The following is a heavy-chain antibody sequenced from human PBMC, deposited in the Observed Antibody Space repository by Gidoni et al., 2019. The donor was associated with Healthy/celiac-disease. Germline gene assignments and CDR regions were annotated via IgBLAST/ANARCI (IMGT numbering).Heavy chain of an antibody. D-gene: IGHD6-6*01. CDR2: IWYDGSNK. CDR1: GFTFSSYG. Sequence: VQLVASGGGVVQPGRSLRLSCAASGFTFSSYGLHWVRQAPGKGPEWVAVIWYDGSNKYYADSVKGRFTISRDNSKNTLYLQMNSLRAEDTAVYYCARDRQEYSSSYNWFDPWGQGTLVTVSS. CDR3: ARDRQEYSSSYNWFDP. J-gene: IGHJ5*02. V-gene: IGHV3-33*01.